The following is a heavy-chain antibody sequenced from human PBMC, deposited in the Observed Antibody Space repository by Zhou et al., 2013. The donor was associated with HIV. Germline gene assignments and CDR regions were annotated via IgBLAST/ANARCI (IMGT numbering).Heavy chain of an antibody. CDR3: ARALSTRWIGGGFYYMDV. CDR1: GYTLTDFG. D-gene: IGHD6-19*01. Sequence: QVQLVQSGAEVKRPGASVKVSCKASGYTLTDFGVSWVRQAPGQGLEWMGWISSFRGHTNYAQKLQGRVSVTTDASTNTAYMELRSLRSDDTAVYYCARALSTRWIGGGFYYMDVWGKGTKVTVSS. J-gene: IGHJ6*03. CDR2: ISSFRGHT. V-gene: IGHV1-18*01.